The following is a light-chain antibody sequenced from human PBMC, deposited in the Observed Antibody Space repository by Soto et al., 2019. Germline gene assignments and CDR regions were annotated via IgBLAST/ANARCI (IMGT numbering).Light chain of an antibody. V-gene: IGLV1-40*01. Sequence: QAVVTQPPPVSGAPGQRVTISCTGSSSNIGAGYDVHWYQQLPGTAPKLLIYGNSNRPSGVPDRFSGSKSGTSASLAITGLQAEDEADYYCQSYDSSLSGSVFGGGTKVTVL. CDR1: SSNIGAGYD. CDR3: QSYDSSLSGSV. CDR2: GNS. J-gene: IGLJ3*02.